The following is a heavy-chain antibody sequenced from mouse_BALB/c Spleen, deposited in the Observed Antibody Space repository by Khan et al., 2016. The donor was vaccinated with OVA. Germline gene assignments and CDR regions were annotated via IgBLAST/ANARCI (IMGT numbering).Heavy chain of an antibody. Sequence: VQLKQSGAELVKPGASVKLSCTASGFKIKDTYMHWVKQRPEQGLEWIGRIDPAIGNTRYDPKFQDKATITADTSSNTSYLQLSSLTSEDTAVYYCVSPNWFVYWGPGTLVTVSA. V-gene: IGHV14-3*02. CDR2: IDPAIGNT. CDR3: VSPNWFVY. CDR1: GFKIKDTY. J-gene: IGHJ3*01.